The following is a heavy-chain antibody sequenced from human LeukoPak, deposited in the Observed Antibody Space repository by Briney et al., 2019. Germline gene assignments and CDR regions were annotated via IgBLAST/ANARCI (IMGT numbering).Heavy chain of an antibody. CDR3: PRPVGAGSSNFDY. Sequence: SETLSLTCTVSGGSISSYYWSWIRQPPGKGLEWIGYIYTSGSTNYNPSLKSRVTISVDTSKNQFSLKLSAVTAADTAGYYFPRPVGAGSSNFDYWGQGNLVT. CDR1: GGSISSYY. J-gene: IGHJ4*02. V-gene: IGHV4-4*09. D-gene: IGHD1-26*01. CDR2: IYTSGST.